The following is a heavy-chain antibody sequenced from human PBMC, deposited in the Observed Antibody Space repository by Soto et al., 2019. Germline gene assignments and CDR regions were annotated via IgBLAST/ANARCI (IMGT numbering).Heavy chain of an antibody. J-gene: IGHJ6*02. CDR1: GGTFSSYA. V-gene: IGHV1-69*13. CDR3: ARGLYGGGLSYYGMDV. Sequence: ASVKVSCKASGGTFSSYAISWVRQAPGQGLEWMGGIIPIFGTANYAQKFQGRVTITADESTSTAYMELSSLRSEDTAVYYCARGLYGGGLSYYGMDVWGQGTTVTVSS. D-gene: IGHD4-17*01. CDR2: IIPIFGTA.